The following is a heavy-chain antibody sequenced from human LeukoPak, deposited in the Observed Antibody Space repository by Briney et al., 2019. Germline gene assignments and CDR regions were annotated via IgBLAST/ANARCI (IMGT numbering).Heavy chain of an antibody. CDR1: GSSFTSYW. D-gene: IGHD3-16*01. CDR3: ATLDPGDGHWYFDL. J-gene: IGHJ2*01. Sequence: GASLKISCKDSGSSFTSYWIGWVRQMPGKGLEWMGIIYPGDSDTRYSPSFQGQVTISADKSISTAYLQWSSLKASDTAMYYCATLDPGDGHWYFDLWGRGTLVTVSS. V-gene: IGHV5-51*01. CDR2: IYPGDSDT.